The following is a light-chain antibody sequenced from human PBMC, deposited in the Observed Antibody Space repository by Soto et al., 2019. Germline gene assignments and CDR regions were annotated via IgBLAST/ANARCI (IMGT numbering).Light chain of an antibody. J-gene: IGLJ1*01. Sequence: QSVLTQPPSVSGAPGQRVTISCAGSSSNIGAGYVVNWYQHLPGTAPKLLIYGNTNRPSGVPDRFSGSKASLAITGLQAEDEAEYYCQSYDSSLRSYVFGTGTKLTVL. CDR1: SSNIGAGYV. CDR3: QSYDSSLRSYV. V-gene: IGLV1-40*01. CDR2: GNT.